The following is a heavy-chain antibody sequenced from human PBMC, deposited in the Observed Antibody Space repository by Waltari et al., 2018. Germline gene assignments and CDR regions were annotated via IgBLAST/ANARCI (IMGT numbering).Heavy chain of an antibody. J-gene: IGHJ4*02. CDR1: GFSFKSFG. CDR3: ATKGVGGFEFYFDK. D-gene: IGHD5-12*01. V-gene: IGHV3-30*03. Sequence: QVNLLECGGGVVQPGRSLRLSCAASGFSFKSFGMQWIRQAPGKWLEWVAVVSYDGGNTNYADSVKGRFTISRDNSNNTLYLQMKSLRTEDTAVYYCATKGVGGFEFYFDKWGQGTLVTVSS. CDR2: VSYDGGNT.